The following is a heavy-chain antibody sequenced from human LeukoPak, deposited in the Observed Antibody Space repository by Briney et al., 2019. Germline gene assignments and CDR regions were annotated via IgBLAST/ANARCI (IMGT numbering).Heavy chain of an antibody. D-gene: IGHD6-19*01. J-gene: IGHJ1*01. CDR1: GFTFSDYY. CDR2: ISSSSSYT. V-gene: IGHV3-11*03. Sequence: GGSLRLSCAASGFTFSDYYMSWIRRAPGKGLEWVSYISSSSSYTNYADSVKGRFTISRDNAKNSLYLQMNSLRAEDTAVYYCASRGWYTHFQHWGQGTLVTVSS. CDR3: ASRGWYTHFQH.